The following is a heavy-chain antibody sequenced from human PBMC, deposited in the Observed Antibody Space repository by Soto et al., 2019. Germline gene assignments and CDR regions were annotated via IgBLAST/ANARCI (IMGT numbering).Heavy chain of an antibody. J-gene: IGHJ4*02. Sequence: GGSLRLSCAASGFTVSDYYMSWIRQAPGKGLEWVSYITNSGTIYYADPVKGRFTISRDNAKNLLFLQMNSLRAEDTALYYCARDWNSNDWGQGTLVTVSS. CDR3: ARDWNSND. CDR2: ITNSGTI. V-gene: IGHV3-11*01. CDR1: GFTVSDYY. D-gene: IGHD1-7*01.